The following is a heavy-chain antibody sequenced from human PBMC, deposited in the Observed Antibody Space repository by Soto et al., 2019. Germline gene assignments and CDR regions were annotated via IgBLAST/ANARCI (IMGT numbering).Heavy chain of an antibody. J-gene: IGHJ5*02. D-gene: IGHD4-17*01. V-gene: IGHV1-2*02. Sequence: GASVKVSCKASGYTFTGYYMHWVRQAPGQGLEWMGGINPNSGGTNYAQKFQGRVTMTRDTSISTAYMELSRLRSDDTAVYYCARDPSPPVTTVWFDPGGQGTLVTVSS. CDR2: INPNSGGT. CDR1: GYTFTGYY. CDR3: ARDPSPPVTTVWFDP.